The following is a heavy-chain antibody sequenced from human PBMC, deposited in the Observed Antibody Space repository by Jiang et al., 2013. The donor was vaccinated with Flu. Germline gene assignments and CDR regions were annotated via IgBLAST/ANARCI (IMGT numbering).Heavy chain of an antibody. CDR3: ARHGSGSYMYYYYGMDV. CDR2: MNPNSGNT. Sequence: VQLVESGAEVKKPGASVKVPCKASGYTFTSYDINWVRQATGQGLEWMGWMNPNSGNTGYAQKFQGRVTMTRNTSISTAYMELSSLRSEDTAVYYCARHGSGSYMYYYYGMDVWGQGTTGHRLL. V-gene: IGHV1-8*01. D-gene: IGHD3-10*01. J-gene: IGHJ6*02. CDR1: GYTFTSYD.